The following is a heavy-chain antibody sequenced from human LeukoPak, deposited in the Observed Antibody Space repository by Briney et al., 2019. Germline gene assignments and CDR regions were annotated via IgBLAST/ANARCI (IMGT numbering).Heavy chain of an antibody. Sequence: GGSLRLSCAASGFTFSSYEMNWVRQAPGKGLEWVSYISSSGSTIYYADSVKGRFTISRDNAKNSLYLQMNSLRAEDTAVYYCAELGITMIGGVWGKGTTATISP. D-gene: IGHD3-10*02. V-gene: IGHV3-48*03. CDR2: ISSSGSTI. CDR3: AELGITMIGGV. CDR1: GFTFSSYE. J-gene: IGHJ6*04.